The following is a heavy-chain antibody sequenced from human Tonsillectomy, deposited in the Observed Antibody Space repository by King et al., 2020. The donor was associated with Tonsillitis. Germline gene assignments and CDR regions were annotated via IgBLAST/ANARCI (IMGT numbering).Heavy chain of an antibody. J-gene: IGHJ2*01. CDR2: MYYSGST. CDR3: ARVMSFHMEIDWYFDL. D-gene: IGHD2-21*01. V-gene: IGHV4-59*01. CDR1: NGSISTYY. Sequence: QLQESGPGLVKPSETLSLTCSISNGSISTYYWSWIRQPPGKGLEWIGYMYYSGSTNYNPSLKSRVTISVDTSKNQFSLRLSSVTAADTAIYYCARVMSFHMEIDWYFDLWGRGTLLTVSS.